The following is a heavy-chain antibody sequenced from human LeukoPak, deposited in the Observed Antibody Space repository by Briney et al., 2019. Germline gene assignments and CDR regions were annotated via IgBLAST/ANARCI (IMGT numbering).Heavy chain of an antibody. D-gene: IGHD2-15*01. Sequence: GGSLRLSCAASGFTFSSYEMTWVRQAPGKGRDWVSGISGSAGSKDYADSVKRRFTVSRDNSKNTLYLQMSSLRADDTAVYYCAKGSGAYAYLFDYWGRGTLVTVSS. CDR2: ISGSAGSK. V-gene: IGHV3-23*01. CDR1: GFTFSSYE. J-gene: IGHJ4*02. CDR3: AKGSGAYAYLFDY.